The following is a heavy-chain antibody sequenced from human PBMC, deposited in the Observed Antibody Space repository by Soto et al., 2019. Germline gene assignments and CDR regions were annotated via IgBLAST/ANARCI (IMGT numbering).Heavy chain of an antibody. Sequence: SVKVSCKASGFTFTSSAMQWVRQARGQRLEWIGWIVVGSGNTNYAQKFQERVTITRDMSTSTAYMELSSLRSEDTAVYYCAAVSSAVAEAFDIWGQGTMVTVSS. V-gene: IGHV1-58*02. CDR1: GFTFTSSA. CDR2: IVVGSGNT. D-gene: IGHD6-19*01. J-gene: IGHJ3*02. CDR3: AAVSSAVAEAFDI.